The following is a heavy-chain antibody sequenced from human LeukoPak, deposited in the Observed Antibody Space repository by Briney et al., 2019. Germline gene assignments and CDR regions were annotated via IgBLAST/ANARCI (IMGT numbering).Heavy chain of an antibody. Sequence: GASVKVSCKASGGTFSSYAISWVRQAPGQGLEWMGGIIPIFGTANYAQKFQGRVTITTDQSTSTAYMELSSLRSEDTAVYYCARSTSHCSSTSCYGFWFDPWGQGTLVTVSS. J-gene: IGHJ5*02. V-gene: IGHV1-69*05. D-gene: IGHD2-2*01. CDR3: ARSTSHCSSTSCYGFWFDP. CDR1: GGTFSSYA. CDR2: IIPIFGTA.